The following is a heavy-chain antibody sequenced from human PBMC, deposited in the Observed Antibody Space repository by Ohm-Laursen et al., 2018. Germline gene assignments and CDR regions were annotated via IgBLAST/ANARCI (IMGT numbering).Heavy chain of an antibody. Sequence: SETLSLTCVVSGSSISSGYYWGWIRQPPGKGLEWIGSIYHSGSTYYNPSLKSRVTISIDTSKNQFSLKLSSVTAADTAVYYCARGTTVTNDAFDIWGQGTKVTGSS. CDR2: IYHSGST. V-gene: IGHV4-38-2*01. J-gene: IGHJ3*02. CDR3: ARGTTVTNDAFDI. CDR1: GSSISSGYY. D-gene: IGHD4-17*01.